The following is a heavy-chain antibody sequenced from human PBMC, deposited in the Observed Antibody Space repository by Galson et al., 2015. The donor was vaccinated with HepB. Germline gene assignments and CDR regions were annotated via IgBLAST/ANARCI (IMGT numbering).Heavy chain of an antibody. CDR2: IYWDDDK. D-gene: IGHD7-27*01. CDR1: GVPHSTRGAG. Sequence: PALVKPTQTLTLTCSFAGVPHSTRGAGVGWVRQPPGKALEWLALIYWDDDKRYSPSLKSRLTITKDTSNNHVDLTMTNMDPVDTATYYCAHQTGDSYYYYYMDVWGKGTTVTVSS. CDR3: AHQTGDSYYYYYMDV. V-gene: IGHV2-5*02. J-gene: IGHJ6*03.